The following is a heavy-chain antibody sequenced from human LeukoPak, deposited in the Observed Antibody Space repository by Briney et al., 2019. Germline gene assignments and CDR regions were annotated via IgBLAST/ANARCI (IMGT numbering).Heavy chain of an antibody. CDR3: ANANPYCRSTSCRFDY. D-gene: IGHD2-2*01. CDR2: VSGSGGST. V-gene: IGHV3-23*01. J-gene: IGHJ4*02. CDR1: GFTFSSYA. Sequence: PGGSLTLSCAASGFTFSSYAMSWVRQAQGKGMEWVSAVSGSGGSTYYADSVKGRFTISRDNSKNTLYLQMNSLRAEDTAVYYCANANPYCRSTSCRFDYWGQGTLVTVSS.